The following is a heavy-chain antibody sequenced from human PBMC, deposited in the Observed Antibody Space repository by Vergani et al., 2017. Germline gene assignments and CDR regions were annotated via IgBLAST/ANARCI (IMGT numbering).Heavy chain of an antibody. V-gene: IGHV4-59*01. CDR3: ARAYRGSYSADYYYYYGMDV. CDR2: IYYSGST. J-gene: IGHJ6*02. Sequence: QVQLQESGPGLVKSSETLSLPCTVSGGSISSYYWSWILQPPGKGLEWIGYIYYSGSTNYNPALGSRVTISVDTAKNPFSLNLSSVTAADTAVYYCARAYRGSYSADYYYYYGMDVWGQGTTVTVSS. CDR1: GGSISSYY. D-gene: IGHD1-26*01.